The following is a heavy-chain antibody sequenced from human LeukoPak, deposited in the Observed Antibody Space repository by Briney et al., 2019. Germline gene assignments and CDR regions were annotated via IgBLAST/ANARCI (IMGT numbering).Heavy chain of an antibody. Sequence: PGGSLILSCSAPRFTVSSNYRSSVRQAPGKGLEWVSRIYSGGSTYYADSVQGRFTISRDNSKNTLYLQMNRLRAEDTAVYYCARDLTIDYGDYENFDFWGQGTLVTVSS. CDR1: RFTVSSNY. CDR2: IYSGGST. CDR3: ARDLTIDYGDYENFDF. J-gene: IGHJ4*02. V-gene: IGHV3-66*01. D-gene: IGHD4-17*01.